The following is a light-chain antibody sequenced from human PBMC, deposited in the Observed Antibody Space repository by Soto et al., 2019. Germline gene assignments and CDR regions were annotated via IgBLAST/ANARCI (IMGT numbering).Light chain of an antibody. CDR1: SSDVGGYNY. J-gene: IGLJ2*01. V-gene: IGLV2-8*01. CDR2: EVY. Sequence: QSVLTQPPSASGSPGQSVTISCTGTSSDVGGYNYVSWYQQHPGKAPKLMIYEVYKRPSGVPDRFSGSKSGNTASLTVSGLQAEDEAEYYCSSCAGSNIYVVFGGGTKLTVL. CDR3: SSCAGSNIYVV.